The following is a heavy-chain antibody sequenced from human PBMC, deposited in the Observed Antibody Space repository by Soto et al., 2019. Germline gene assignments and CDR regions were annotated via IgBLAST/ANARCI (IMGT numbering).Heavy chain of an antibody. J-gene: IGHJ4*02. CDR1: GGSISSGGYY. Sequence: PSETLSLTCTVSGGSISSGGYYWSWIRQHPGKGLEWIGYIYYSGSTYYNPSLKSRVTISVDTSKNQFSLKLSSVTAADTAVYYCARGNYYRTSLDYWGQGTLVTVSS. D-gene: IGHD3-22*01. V-gene: IGHV4-31*03. CDR2: IYYSGST. CDR3: ARGNYYRTSLDY.